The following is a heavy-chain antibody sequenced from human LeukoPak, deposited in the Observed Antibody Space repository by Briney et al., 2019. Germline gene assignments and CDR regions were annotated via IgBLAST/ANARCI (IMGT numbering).Heavy chain of an antibody. CDR1: GFIFSSYW. CDR3: LEGIDYDFWSAYDY. V-gene: IGHV3-30*02. Sequence: GGSLRLSCAASGFIFSSYWMTWVRQAPGKGLEWVAFIRYDGSNKYYADSVKGRFTISRDNSKNTLYLQMNSLRAEDTAVYYCLEGIDYDFWSAYDYWGQGTLVTVSS. D-gene: IGHD3-3*01. J-gene: IGHJ4*02. CDR2: IRYDGSNK.